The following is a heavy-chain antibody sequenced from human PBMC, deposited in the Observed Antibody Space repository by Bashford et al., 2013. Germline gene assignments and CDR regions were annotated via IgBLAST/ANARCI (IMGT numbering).Heavy chain of an antibody. D-gene: IGHD2-2*01. J-gene: IGHJ3*02. CDR3: ARGGVVPATMYGAFDI. Sequence: WVRQAPGQGLEWMGWINPNSGGTNYAQKFQGRVTMTRDTSISTAYMELSRLRSDDTALYYCARGGVVPATMYGAFDIWGQGTMVTVSS. V-gene: IGHV1-2*02. CDR2: INPNSGGT.